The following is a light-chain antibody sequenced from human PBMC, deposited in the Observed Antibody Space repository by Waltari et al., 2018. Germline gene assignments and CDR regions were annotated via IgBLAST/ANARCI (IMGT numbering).Light chain of an antibody. CDR3: QKYERLPAT. V-gene: IGKV3-20*01. J-gene: IGKJ1*01. CDR2: HAT. Sequence: EIVLTQSPGTLSLSPGERATLSCRASQSVGRSLVWYQQKPGQAPRLLNYHATTRATGIPDRFSGSGSGTDFSLTSSRLEPEDFAVYYCQKYERLPATFGQGTKVEIK. CDR1: QSVGRS.